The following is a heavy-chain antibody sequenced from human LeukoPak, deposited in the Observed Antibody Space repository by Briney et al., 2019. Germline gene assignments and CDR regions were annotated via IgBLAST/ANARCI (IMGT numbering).Heavy chain of an antibody. CDR1: GFTFSSYS. CDR2: ISSSSSYL. D-gene: IGHD3-22*01. J-gene: IGHJ6*02. CDR3: ARTPRETSYYYDSSGYSYYYYYGMDV. Sequence: PGGSLRLSCAASGFTFSSYSMNWVRQAPGKGLEWVSSISSSSSYLYYADSVKGRFTISRDSAKNSLYLQMNSLRAEDTAVYYCARTPRETSYYYDSSGYSYYYYYGMDVWGQGTTVTVSS. V-gene: IGHV3-21*01.